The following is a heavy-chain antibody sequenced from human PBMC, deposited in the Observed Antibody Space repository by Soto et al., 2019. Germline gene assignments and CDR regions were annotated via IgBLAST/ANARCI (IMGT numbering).Heavy chain of an antibody. D-gene: IGHD5-12*01. V-gene: IGHV1-2*04. CDR3: ARSDIVATNHMDV. CDR1: GYTFTGYY. Sequence: ASVKVSCKASGYTFTGYYMHWVRQAPGQGLEWMGWINPNSGGTNYAQKFQGWVTMTRDTSISTAYMELSRLRSDDTAVYYCARSDIVATNHMDVWGKGTTVTVSS. J-gene: IGHJ6*03. CDR2: INPNSGGT.